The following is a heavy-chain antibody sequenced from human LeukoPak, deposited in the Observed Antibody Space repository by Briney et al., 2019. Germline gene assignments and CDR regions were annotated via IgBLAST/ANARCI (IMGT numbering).Heavy chain of an antibody. J-gene: IGHJ5*02. V-gene: IGHV3-7*01. CDR3: ARDSGTDNWFDP. CDR1: GFTFSGYW. Sequence: GGSLRPSCAASGFTFSGYWMTWVRQAPGKGLEWVANLRPDGNDKYYADSVKGRFTISRDNAKNSLYLQMNSLRAEDTAVYYCARDSGTDNWFDPWGQGTLVTVSS. CDR2: LRPDGNDK.